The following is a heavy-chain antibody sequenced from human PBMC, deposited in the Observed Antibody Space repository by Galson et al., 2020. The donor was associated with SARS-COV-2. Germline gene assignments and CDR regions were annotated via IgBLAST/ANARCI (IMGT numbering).Heavy chain of an antibody. CDR1: GFTFSSYA. CDR2: ISGSGGST. V-gene: IGHV3-23*01. D-gene: IGHD3-22*01. J-gene: IGHJ4*02. CDR3: AKGGPKDYYDSSGYPDY. Sequence: GGSLRLSCAASGFTFSSYAMSWVRQAPGKGLEWVSAISGSGGSTYYADSVKGRFTISRDNSKNTLYLQMNSLRAEDTAVYYCAKGGPKDYYDSSGYPDYWGQGTLVTVSS.